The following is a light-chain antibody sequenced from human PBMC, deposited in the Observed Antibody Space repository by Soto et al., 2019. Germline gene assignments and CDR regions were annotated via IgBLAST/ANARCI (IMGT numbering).Light chain of an antibody. CDR2: EVS. Sequence: QAEVTQPPSASGSPGQSVTISCTGTSSDVGGYNYVSWYQQHPGKAPKLMIYEVSKRPSGVPDRFSGSKSGNTASLTVSGLQAEDEADYYCCSYAGSRVFGTGTKLTVL. V-gene: IGLV2-8*01. CDR3: CSYAGSRV. CDR1: SSDVGGYNY. J-gene: IGLJ1*01.